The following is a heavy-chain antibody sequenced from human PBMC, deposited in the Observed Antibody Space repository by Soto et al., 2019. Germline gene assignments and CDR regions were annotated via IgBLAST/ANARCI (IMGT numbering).Heavy chain of an antibody. CDR1: GYSFTSYW. Sequence: PGESLKISCKGSGYSFTSYWITWVRQMPGKGLEWMGRIDPSDSYTNYSPSFQGHVTLSVDKSISTAYLQWSSLRASDTAIYYCDSMWAPLYNWFDPWGQGTLVTVSS. J-gene: IGHJ5*02. D-gene: IGHD1-26*01. CDR3: DSMWAPLYNWFDP. V-gene: IGHV5-10-1*01. CDR2: IDPSDSYT.